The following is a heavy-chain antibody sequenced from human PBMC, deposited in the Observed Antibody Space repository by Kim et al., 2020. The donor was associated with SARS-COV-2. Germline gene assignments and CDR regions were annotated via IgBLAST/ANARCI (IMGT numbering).Heavy chain of an antibody. J-gene: IGHJ4*02. V-gene: IGHV3-33*06. CDR1: GFTFSAYG. Sequence: GGSLRLSCATSGFTFSAYGMHWIRQAPGKGLEWVAVIWYDESSKYYGDSVEGRFTISRDTSKNMLYLQIHNLRAEDTAVYYCAKGQASRRGTTCGGNCYPDYWGQGTLVTISS. CDR3: AKGQASRRGTTCGGNCYPDY. CDR2: IWYDESSK. D-gene: IGHD2-21*02.